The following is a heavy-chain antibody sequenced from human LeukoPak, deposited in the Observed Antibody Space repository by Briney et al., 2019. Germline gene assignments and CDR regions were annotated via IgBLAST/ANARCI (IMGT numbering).Heavy chain of an antibody. J-gene: IGHJ4*02. Sequence: SETLSLTCAVSGYSISSGYYWGWIRQPPGKGLEWIGSIYHSGSTYYNPSLKSRVTISVDTSMSHFSLELSSGTAADTAVYYCARLSSSGWFINYWGQGTLVTVSS. CDR1: GYSISSGYY. D-gene: IGHD6-19*01. CDR3: ARLSSSGWFINY. V-gene: IGHV4-38-2*01. CDR2: IYHSGST.